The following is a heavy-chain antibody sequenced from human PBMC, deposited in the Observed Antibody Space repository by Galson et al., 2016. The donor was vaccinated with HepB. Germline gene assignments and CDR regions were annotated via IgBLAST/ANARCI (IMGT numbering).Heavy chain of an antibody. Sequence: SLRLSCAASGLTFSRSWMTWVRQAPGKGLEWVANINHDGSEKHYLDSVRGRFTISRDNAKNSLYLQMNSLRAEDTAVYFCARAYQYTLDYWGQGTLVTVSS. CDR2: INHDGSEK. V-gene: IGHV3-7*04. J-gene: IGHJ4*02. D-gene: IGHD1-1*01. CDR1: GLTFSRSW. CDR3: ARAYQYTLDY.